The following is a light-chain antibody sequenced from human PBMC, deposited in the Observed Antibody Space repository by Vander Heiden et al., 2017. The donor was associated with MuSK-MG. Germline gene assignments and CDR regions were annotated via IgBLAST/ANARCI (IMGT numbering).Light chain of an antibody. CDR1: QSGSSSY. CDR3: QQYGSSTGLT. Sequence: IVLTPSPGTLSLSPEERASLSCRASQSGSSSYLAWYQQKPGQAPRLLIYGSSSRATGIPDRFRGSGSGTDFTLTISRRELEDFAVYYCQQYGSSTGLTFGGGTKVEIK. V-gene: IGKV3-20*01. CDR2: GSS. J-gene: IGKJ4*01.